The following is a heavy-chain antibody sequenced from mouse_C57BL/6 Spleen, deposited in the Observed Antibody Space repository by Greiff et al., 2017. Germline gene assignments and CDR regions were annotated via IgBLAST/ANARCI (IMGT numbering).Heavy chain of an antibody. J-gene: IGHJ3*01. V-gene: IGHV1-66*01. D-gene: IGHD1-1*01. CDR2: IYPGSGNT. CDR1: GYSFTSYY. CDR3: AREDGELRGFAY. Sequence: QVQLKQSGPELVKPGASVKISCKASGYSFTSYYIHWVKQRPGQGLEWIGWIYPGSGNTKYNEKFKGKATLTADTSSSTAYMQLSSLTSEDSAVYYCAREDGELRGFAYWGQGTLVTVSA.